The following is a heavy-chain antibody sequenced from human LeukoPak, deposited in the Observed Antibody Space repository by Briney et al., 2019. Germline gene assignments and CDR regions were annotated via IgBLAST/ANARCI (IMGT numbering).Heavy chain of an antibody. CDR3: AKTSYSSGWYLYFDY. CDR1: GFTFSSYA. D-gene: IGHD6-19*01. V-gene: IGHV3-23*01. J-gene: IGHJ4*02. CDR2: ISGSGGST. Sequence: GSLRLSCAASGFTFSSYAMSWVRQAPGKGLEWVSAISGSGGSTYYADSVKGRFTISRDNSKNTLYLQMNSLRAEDTAVYYCAKTSYSSGWYLYFDYWGQGTLVTVSS.